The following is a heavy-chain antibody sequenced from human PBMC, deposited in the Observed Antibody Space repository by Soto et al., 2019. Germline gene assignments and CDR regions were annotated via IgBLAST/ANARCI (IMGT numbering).Heavy chain of an antibody. D-gene: IGHD3-10*01. CDR3: ARDGYDGAGSPYPAY. CDR2: IYYLGST. J-gene: IGHJ4*02. Sequence: SETLSLTCSVSGGSMSEYFWSWIRQSPGKGLEWIGYIYYLGSTDYNPSLKSRVTISVDTSKRQFSLRLTSVTAADTAVYYCARDGYDGAGSPYPAYWGPGTQVTVSS. CDR1: GGSMSEYF. V-gene: IGHV4-59*01.